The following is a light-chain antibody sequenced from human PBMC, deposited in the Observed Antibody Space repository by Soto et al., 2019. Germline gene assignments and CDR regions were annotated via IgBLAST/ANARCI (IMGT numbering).Light chain of an antibody. CDR1: QSVGSS. CDR2: AAS. CDR3: QQGNNWPWT. V-gene: IGKV3-11*01. Sequence: EIVVTQSPATLSLSPGERATLSCRASQSVGSSLAWYQQKLGQAPRLLIYAASDRATGIPGRFSGSGSGTDFTLIISSLEPEDFAFYYCQQGNNWPWTVGQGTKLDSK. J-gene: IGKJ1*01.